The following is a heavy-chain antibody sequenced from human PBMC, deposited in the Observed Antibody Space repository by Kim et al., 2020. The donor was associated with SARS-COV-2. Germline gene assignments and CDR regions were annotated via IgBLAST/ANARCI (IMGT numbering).Heavy chain of an antibody. J-gene: IGHJ6*02. CDR2: ISAYNGNT. D-gene: IGHD3-10*01. Sequence: ASVKVSCKASGYTFTSYGISWVRQAPGQGLEWMGWISAYNGNTNYAQKLQGRVTMTTDTSTSTAYMELRSLRSDDTAVYYCARDYYGSGSIFTYYYGMDVWGQGTTVTVSS. CDR1: GYTFTSYG. V-gene: IGHV1-18*01. CDR3: ARDYYGSGSIFTYYYGMDV.